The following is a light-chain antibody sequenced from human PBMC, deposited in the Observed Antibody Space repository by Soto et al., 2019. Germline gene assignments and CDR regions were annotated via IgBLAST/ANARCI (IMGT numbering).Light chain of an antibody. CDR3: SSFTSRFTFV. CDR2: EVS. CDR1: SNDIGGYNY. Sequence: QAVVTQPASVSGSPGQSITISCTGTSNDIGGYNYVSWYQQHPGEAPKLIIYEVSNRPSGVSNRFSGSKSDNTASLTITGLQAEDEASYYCSSFTSRFTFVFGTGTKLTVL. J-gene: IGLJ1*01. V-gene: IGLV2-14*01.